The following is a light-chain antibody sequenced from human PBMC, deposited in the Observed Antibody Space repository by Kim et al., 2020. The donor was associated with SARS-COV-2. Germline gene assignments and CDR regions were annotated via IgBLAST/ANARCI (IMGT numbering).Light chain of an antibody. CDR2: KAS. CDR1: QSISTW. CDR3: QQYNSSPLT. J-gene: IGKJ4*01. V-gene: IGKV1-5*03. Sequence: DIQMTQSPSTLSASVGDRVTITCRASQSISTWLAWYQQKPGKAPKLLIYKASSLESGVPSRFSGSGSGTEFTLTISSLQPDDFAPYYCQQYNSSPLTFGGGTKVDIK.